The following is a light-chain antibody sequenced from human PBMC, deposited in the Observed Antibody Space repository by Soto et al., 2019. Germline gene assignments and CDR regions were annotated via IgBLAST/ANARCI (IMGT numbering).Light chain of an antibody. Sequence: EIVMTQSPATLSVSPGGRVTLSCRASQSVSSNLAWYQQKPGQTPRLLIYDASTRATGIPARFSGSGSGTEFTLTISSLLSEDFAVYYCHQYYKWPLTFGGGTKGDIK. V-gene: IGKV3-15*01. J-gene: IGKJ4*01. CDR3: HQYYKWPLT. CDR1: QSVSSN. CDR2: DAS.